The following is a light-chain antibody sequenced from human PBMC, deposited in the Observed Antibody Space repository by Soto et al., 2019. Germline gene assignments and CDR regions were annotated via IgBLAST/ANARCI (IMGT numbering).Light chain of an antibody. V-gene: IGKV1-39*01. CDR1: QSISRY. Sequence: DIQMTQSPSSLSASVGDRVTITCRASQSISRYLNWYQHKPGQAPKLLIYGAYILQSGVPSGFSGSGSGTDFTLTISSLQPEDFATYYCQRDYSTPRTFGQGTKVDIK. CDR3: QRDYSTPRT. J-gene: IGKJ1*01. CDR2: GAY.